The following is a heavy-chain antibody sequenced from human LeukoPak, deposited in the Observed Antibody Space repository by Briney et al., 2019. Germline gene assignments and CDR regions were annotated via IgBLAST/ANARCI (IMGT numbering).Heavy chain of an antibody. J-gene: IGHJ4*02. CDR2: INPNSGGT. V-gene: IGHV1-2*02. D-gene: IGHD3-9*01. Sequence: ASVKVSCKASGYTFTGYYMHWVRQAPGQGLEWMGWINPNSGGTNYAQKFQGRVTMTRDTSISTAYMELSRLRSDDTAVYYCARDHALRYFDWLLPSSVFDYWGQGTLVTVSS. CDR1: GYTFTGYY. CDR3: ARDHALRYFDWLLPSSVFDY.